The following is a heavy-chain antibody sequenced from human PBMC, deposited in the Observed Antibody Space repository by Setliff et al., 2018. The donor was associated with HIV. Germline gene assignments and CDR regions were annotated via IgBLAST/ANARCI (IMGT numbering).Heavy chain of an antibody. Sequence: ASVKVSCKASGYTFTSNYMHWVRQAPGQGLEWMGIINPSGGSTSYAQKFQGRVTMTRDTSTSTVYMELSSLRSEDTAVYYCARVRPKNRYYNFWSGYFGAFDIWGQGTMVTVSS. D-gene: IGHD3-3*01. J-gene: IGHJ3*02. CDR1: GYTFTSNY. V-gene: IGHV1-46*01. CDR2: INPSGGST. CDR3: ARVRPKNRYYNFWSGYFGAFDI.